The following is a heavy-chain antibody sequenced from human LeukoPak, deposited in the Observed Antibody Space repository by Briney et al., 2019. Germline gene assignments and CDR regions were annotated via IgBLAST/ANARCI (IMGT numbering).Heavy chain of an antibody. CDR1: GYTFTSYG. D-gene: IGHD1-26*01. Sequence: RASVKVSCKASGYTFTSYGISWVRQAPGQGLEWMGWISAYNGNTNYAQKLQGRVTMTTDTSTSTAYMELRSLRSDDTAVYYCAREEWELSEEGFDYWGQGTLVTVSS. CDR2: ISAYNGNT. V-gene: IGHV1-18*01. J-gene: IGHJ4*02. CDR3: AREEWELSEEGFDY.